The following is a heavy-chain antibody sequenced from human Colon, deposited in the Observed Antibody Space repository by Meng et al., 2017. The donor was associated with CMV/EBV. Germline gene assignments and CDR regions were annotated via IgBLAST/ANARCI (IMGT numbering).Heavy chain of an antibody. J-gene: IGHJ4*02. Sequence: VQLQQWGAGLLTPSETLSLPSAVNGGSFSGYYWTWIRQSPGKGLEWIGEINHSGGTNYNPSLKSRVTISIDTSKNQFSLKVRSVTAADTAMYYCARNSRGDYWGQGTLVTVSS. D-gene: IGHD2/OR15-2a*01. CDR3: ARNSRGDY. V-gene: IGHV4-34*01. CDR1: GGSFSGYY. CDR2: INHSGGT.